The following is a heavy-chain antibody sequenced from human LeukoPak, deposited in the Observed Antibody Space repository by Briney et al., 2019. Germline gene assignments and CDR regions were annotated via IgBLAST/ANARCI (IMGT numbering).Heavy chain of an antibody. CDR2: IKNDGSST. V-gene: IGHV3-74*01. Sequence: PGVSLRLSCAASGFTFSTYWMHWVRQAPGKGLVWVSRIKNDGSSTNYADSVKGLFTISRDNAKNTLYLQLNSLRPEDTALYYCSTEPRSLLYWGHGTLVTVSS. CDR1: GFTFSTYW. J-gene: IGHJ4*01. CDR3: STEPRSLLY. D-gene: IGHD4-17*01.